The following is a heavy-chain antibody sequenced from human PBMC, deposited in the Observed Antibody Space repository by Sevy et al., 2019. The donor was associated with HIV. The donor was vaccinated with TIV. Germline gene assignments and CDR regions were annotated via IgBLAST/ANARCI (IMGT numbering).Heavy chain of an antibody. D-gene: IGHD6-13*01. CDR3: TTDRRPRSIAAAGKVLDY. J-gene: IGHJ4*02. CDR1: GFTFSNAW. CDR2: IKSKTDGGTT. Sequence: GGSLRLSCAASGFTFSNAWMSWVRQAPGKGLEWVGRIKSKTDGGTTDYAAPVKGRFTISRDDSKNTLYLQMNSLKTEDTAVYCCTTDRRPRSIAAAGKVLDYWGQGTLVTVSS. V-gene: IGHV3-15*01.